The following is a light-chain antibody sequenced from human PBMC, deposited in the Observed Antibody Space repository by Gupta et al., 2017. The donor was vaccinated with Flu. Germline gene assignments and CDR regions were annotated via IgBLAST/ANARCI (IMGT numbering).Light chain of an antibody. CDR3: ATWDGSLNTLWV. V-gene: IGLV1-51*01. Sequence: QSVLTQPPSVSAPPGQKVTISCSGSSSNIGKNFVSWYQLVPGTAPKILIFGNNKRPSGIPDRFSGSKSGASATLVITGLQTGDEADYDGATWDGSLNTLWVFGGGTKLTGL. J-gene: IGLJ3*02. CDR2: GNN. CDR1: SSNIGKNF.